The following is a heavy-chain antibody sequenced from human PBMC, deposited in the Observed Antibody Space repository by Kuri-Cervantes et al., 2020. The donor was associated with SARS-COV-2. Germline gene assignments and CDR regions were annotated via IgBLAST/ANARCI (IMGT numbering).Heavy chain of an antibody. J-gene: IGHJ6*02. CDR2: IIPILGAA. Sequence: SVKVSCKASGGTFSSYAISWVRQAPGQGLEWMGRIIPILGAANYAQKFEDRVTITADESTSTAYMELSSLTSEDTAVFYCVRDAEPLGANVPYHHYGMDVWGQGTTVTVSS. V-gene: IGHV1-69*11. CDR1: GGTFSSYA. D-gene: IGHD1-14*01. CDR3: VRDAEPLGANVPYHHYGMDV.